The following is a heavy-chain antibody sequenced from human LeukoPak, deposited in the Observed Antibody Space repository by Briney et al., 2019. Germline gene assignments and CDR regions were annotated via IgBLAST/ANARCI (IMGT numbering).Heavy chain of an antibody. J-gene: IGHJ4*02. CDR1: GGSISGYY. CDR3: ARHTIYGGNSAFDL. CDR2: IYSSGST. D-gene: IGHD4-23*01. Sequence: PSETLSLTCTVSGGSISGYYWSWIRQPPGKRLEWIGYIYSSGSTNYNPSLKSRVTISVDTSKNQFSLRLSSVTAADTAVYYCARHTIYGGNSAFDLWGQGTLVTVSS. V-gene: IGHV4-59*08.